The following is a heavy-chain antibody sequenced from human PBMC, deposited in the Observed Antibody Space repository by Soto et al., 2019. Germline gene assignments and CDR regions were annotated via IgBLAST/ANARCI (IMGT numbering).Heavy chain of an antibody. V-gene: IGHV3-20*04. CDR1: GFTFDDYG. J-gene: IGHJ4*02. D-gene: IGHD2-21*02. Sequence: EVQLVESGGGVVRPGGSLRLSCAVSGFTFDDYGMSWVRQAPGKGLEWVSGINWNGGSTAYADSGKGRFTISRDNAKNPLYLQMSGLGAEDTALYYCARVGGDCNSVRQGPFDYWGLGTLVTVSS. CDR3: ARVGGDCNSVRQGPFDY. CDR2: INWNGGST.